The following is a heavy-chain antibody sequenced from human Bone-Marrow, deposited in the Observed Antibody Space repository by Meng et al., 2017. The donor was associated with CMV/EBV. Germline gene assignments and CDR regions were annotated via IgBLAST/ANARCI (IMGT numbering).Heavy chain of an antibody. V-gene: IGHV3-53*01. Sequence: GESLKIACAASGFTVSSNYMSWVRQAPGKGLEWVSVIYSGGSTYYADSVKGRFTISRDNSKNTLYLQMNSRRAEDTAVYYCARGKWELLLDYWGQGTLVTFSS. D-gene: IGHD1-26*01. J-gene: IGHJ4*02. CDR2: IYSGGST. CDR1: GFTVSSNY. CDR3: ARGKWELLLDY.